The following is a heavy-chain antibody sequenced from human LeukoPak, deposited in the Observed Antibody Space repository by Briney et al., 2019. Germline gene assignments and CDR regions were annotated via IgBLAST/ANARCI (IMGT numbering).Heavy chain of an antibody. J-gene: IGHJ4*02. V-gene: IGHV3-74*01. CDR1: GFSLSKYW. CDR2: INPDGSRI. CDR3: VIVGATTPDY. Sequence: PGGSLRLSCAASGFSLSKYWMHRVRQAPGKGPVWVSRINPDGSRIDYADSVRGRFTISRDNSKNTLYLQMNSLRAEDTAVYYCVIVGATTPDYWGQGTLVTVSS. D-gene: IGHD1-26*01.